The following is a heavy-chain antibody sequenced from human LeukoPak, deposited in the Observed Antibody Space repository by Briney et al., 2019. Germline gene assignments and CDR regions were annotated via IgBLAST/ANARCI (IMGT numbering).Heavy chain of an antibody. D-gene: IGHD4-17*01. Sequence: GGSLRLSCAASGFTFSSYGMHWVRQAPGKGLEWVAFIRYDGSNKYYADSVKGRFTISRDNSKNTLYLQMNSLRAEDTAVYYCARNDYGDPYYFDYWGQGTLVTVSS. CDR2: IRYDGSNK. CDR3: ARNDYGDPYYFDY. CDR1: GFTFSSYG. V-gene: IGHV3-30*02. J-gene: IGHJ4*02.